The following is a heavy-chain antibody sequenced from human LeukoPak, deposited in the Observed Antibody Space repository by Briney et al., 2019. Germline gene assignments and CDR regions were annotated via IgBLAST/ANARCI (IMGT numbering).Heavy chain of an antibody. D-gene: IGHD2-21*02. V-gene: IGHV1-46*01. Sequence: ASVKVSCKASGYTFTNYYIHWVRQAPGQGLEWMGIINPAGGSTGYAQKFQGRVTMTRDTSTSTVYMELSSLRSEDTAVYYCARGRVTATDGFDIWGQGTTVIVSS. CDR2: INPAGGST. CDR1: GYTFTNYY. J-gene: IGHJ3*02. CDR3: ARGRVTATDGFDI.